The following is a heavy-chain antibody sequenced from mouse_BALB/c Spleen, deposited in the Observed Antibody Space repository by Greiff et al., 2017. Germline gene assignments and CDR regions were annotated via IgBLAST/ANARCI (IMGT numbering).Heavy chain of an antibody. CDR2: INPSSGYT. CDR3: ARSRKEIYDGYYGAMDY. CDR1: GYTFTSYT. J-gene: IGHJ4*01. Sequence: VQLQQSGAELARPGASVKMSCKASGYTFTSYTMHWVKQRPGQGLEWIGYINPSSGYTNYNQKFKDKATLTADKSSSTAYTQLSSLTSEDSAVYYCARSRKEIYDGYYGAMDYWGQGTSVTVSS. V-gene: IGHV1-4*01. D-gene: IGHD2-3*01.